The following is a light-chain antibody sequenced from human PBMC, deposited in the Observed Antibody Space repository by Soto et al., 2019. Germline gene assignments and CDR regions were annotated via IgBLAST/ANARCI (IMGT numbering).Light chain of an antibody. CDR1: QTISSW. Sequence: DIQMTQSPSTLSVSVGDRVTITCRASQTISSWLAWYQQRLGRAPRLLIYDASSLESGVPSRFSGSGYGTEFTLTISSLQPDDFATYYCQQSYSAPLTFGGGTKVDIK. CDR3: QQSYSAPLT. V-gene: IGKV1-5*01. J-gene: IGKJ4*01. CDR2: DAS.